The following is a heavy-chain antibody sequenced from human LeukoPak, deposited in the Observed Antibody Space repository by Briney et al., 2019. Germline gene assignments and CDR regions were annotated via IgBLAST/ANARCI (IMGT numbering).Heavy chain of an antibody. Sequence: ASVKVSCKTFGYTFTSYGISWVRQAPGQGLEWMGWISTNNGNTNYVQNLQGRVTMTTDTSTSTAYMELRSLNSDDTAVYYCARGVTTSFDYWGQGTLVTVSS. J-gene: IGHJ4*02. CDR3: ARGVTTSFDY. V-gene: IGHV1-18*01. CDR1: GYTFTSYG. CDR2: ISTNNGNT. D-gene: IGHD4-17*01.